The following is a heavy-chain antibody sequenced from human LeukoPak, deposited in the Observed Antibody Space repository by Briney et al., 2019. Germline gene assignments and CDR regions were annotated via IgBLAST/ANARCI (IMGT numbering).Heavy chain of an antibody. V-gene: IGHV4-39*07. J-gene: IGHJ5*02. D-gene: IGHD6-13*01. CDR1: GGSISSSSYY. CDR2: IYYSGST. Sequence: SETLSLTCTVSGGSISSSSYYWGWIRQPPGKGLEWIGSIYYSGSTYYNPSLKSRVTISVDTSKNQFSLKLSSVTAAGTAVYYCARDRSSSWLYTLDWFDPWGQGTLVTVSS. CDR3: ARDRSSSWLYTLDWFDP.